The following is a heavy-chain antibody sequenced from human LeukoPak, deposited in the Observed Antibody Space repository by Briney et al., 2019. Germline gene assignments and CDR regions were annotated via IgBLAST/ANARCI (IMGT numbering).Heavy chain of an antibody. D-gene: IGHD4-23*01. CDR1: GDSISRSLYY. CDR3: ARFFHPYGGNSGFDSYFDY. J-gene: IGHJ4*02. Sequence: SETLSLTCTVSGDSISRSLYYWGWIRQPPGKGLEWIGTIYYSGSTYYNPSLKSRVTISVDTSKNQFSLKLTSVTAADTAVYYCARFFHPYGGNSGFDSYFDYWGQGTLVTVSS. V-gene: IGHV4-39*01. CDR2: IYYSGST.